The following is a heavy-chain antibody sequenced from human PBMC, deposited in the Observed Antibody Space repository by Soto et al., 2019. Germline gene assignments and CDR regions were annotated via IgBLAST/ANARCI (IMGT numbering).Heavy chain of an antibody. Sequence: ASVKVSCKASGYTFTGYYMHWVRQAPGQGLEWMGWINPNSGGTNYAQKFQGWVTMTRDTSISTAYMELSRLRSDDTAVYYCARETYYDFWSGYYRSGYYGMDVWGQGTTVTV. J-gene: IGHJ6*02. CDR3: ARETYYDFWSGYYRSGYYGMDV. V-gene: IGHV1-2*04. CDR1: GYTFTGYY. D-gene: IGHD3-3*01. CDR2: INPNSGGT.